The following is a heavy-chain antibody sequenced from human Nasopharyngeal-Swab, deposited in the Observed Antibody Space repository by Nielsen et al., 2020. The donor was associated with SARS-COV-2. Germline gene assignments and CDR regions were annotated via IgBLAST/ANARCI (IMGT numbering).Heavy chain of an antibody. CDR3: ARRGRCSGSSCNMEV. CDR2: INPASGGT. Sequence: ASLKVSCNASCYTFNNYYIHWVRQAPGQGLEWLGMINPASGGTTYAQKFQGRVTMTRDTSTSTVFMDLSSLRFEDTDVYYCARRGRCSGSSCNMEVWGQGTTVTVYS. J-gene: IGHJ6*02. CDR1: CYTFNNYY. D-gene: IGHD2-2*01. V-gene: IGHV1-46*02.